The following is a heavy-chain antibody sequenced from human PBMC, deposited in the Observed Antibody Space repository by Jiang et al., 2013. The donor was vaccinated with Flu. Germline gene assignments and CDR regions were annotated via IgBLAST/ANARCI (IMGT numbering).Heavy chain of an antibody. D-gene: IGHD6-6*01. CDR2: TYYRSKWNT. Sequence: SVSSNTVIWNWIRQSPSRGLEWLGRTYYRSKWNTDYAVSVKGRITINPDTSKNQFSLHLNSVTPEDTAVYYCARTSPRKDFDYWGQGILVTVSS. CDR1: SVSSNTVI. J-gene: IGHJ4*02. CDR3: ARTSPRKDFDY. V-gene: IGHV6-1*01.